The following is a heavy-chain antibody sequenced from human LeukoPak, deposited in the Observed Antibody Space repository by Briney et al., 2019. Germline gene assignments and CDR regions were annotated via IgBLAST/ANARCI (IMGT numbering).Heavy chain of an antibody. D-gene: IGHD5-12*01. Sequence: NPSETLSLTCSVSGGSINSSPYYWGWIRQPPGKGLEWIGSIHYSGLTYYSPSLKSRVTISVDPSKNQFSLKLNSVTAADTAVYYCARDGAGVDVFRWFDPWGQGTLVTVSS. CDR3: ARDGAGVDVFRWFDP. CDR2: IHYSGLT. V-gene: IGHV4-39*07. J-gene: IGHJ5*02. CDR1: GGSINSSPYY.